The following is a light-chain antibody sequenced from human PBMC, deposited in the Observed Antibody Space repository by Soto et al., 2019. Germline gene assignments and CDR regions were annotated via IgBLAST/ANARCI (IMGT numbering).Light chain of an antibody. V-gene: IGLV1-47*01. J-gene: IGLJ3*02. Sequence: QSVLTQPPSASGTPGQRVTISCSGSISNLGSNFIYWYQQLPGAAPKLLISRNNERPSGVPDRFSASKSGTSASLAISGLRPEDEADYHCAAWDDSLSGVVFGGGTKLTVL. CDR1: ISNLGSNF. CDR2: RNN. CDR3: AAWDDSLSGVV.